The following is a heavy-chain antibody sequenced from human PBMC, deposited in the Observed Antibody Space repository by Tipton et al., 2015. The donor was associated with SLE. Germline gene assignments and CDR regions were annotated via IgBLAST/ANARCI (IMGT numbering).Heavy chain of an antibody. Sequence: TLSLTCAVYGGSFSCYYWSWIRQPPGKGLEWIGEINHSGSTNYNPSLKSRVTISVDTSKNQFSLKLSSVTAADTAVYYCARGGWGGDFRYWGQGTLVTVSS. CDR2: INHSGST. CDR3: ARGGWGGDFRY. CDR1: GGSFSCYY. J-gene: IGHJ4*02. V-gene: IGHV4-34*01. D-gene: IGHD6-19*01.